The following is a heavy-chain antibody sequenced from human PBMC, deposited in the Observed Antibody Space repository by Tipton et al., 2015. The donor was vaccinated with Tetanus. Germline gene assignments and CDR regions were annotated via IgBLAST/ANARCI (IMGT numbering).Heavy chain of an antibody. CDR1: GGSISSGDYS. V-gene: IGHV4-30-2*01. CDR3: ARGTGDY. J-gene: IGHJ4*02. CDR2: IYDSGST. D-gene: IGHD1-14*01. Sequence: TLSLTCAVSGGSISSGDYSWSWIRQPPGKGLEWIGYIYDSGSTYYNPSLKSRVTISEDGSKNQISLKLSSVTAADTAVYYCARGTGDYWGQGTLVTVSS.